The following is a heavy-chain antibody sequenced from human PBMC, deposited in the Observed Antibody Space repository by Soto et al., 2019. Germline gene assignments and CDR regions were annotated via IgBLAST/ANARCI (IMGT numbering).Heavy chain of an antibody. CDR2: IYYSGSP. D-gene: IGHD2-15*01. V-gene: IGHV4-59*08. Sequence: QVQLQESGPGLVKPSETLSLTCTVSGGSISSYYWSWIRQPPGKGLEGIGYIYYSGSPNYNPSLQSRVTISVATSKHQFSLKLSSVTAADTAVYYCARHFRYCSGGSCSNWFDPWGQGTLVTVSS. CDR1: GGSISSYY. J-gene: IGHJ5*02. CDR3: ARHFRYCSGGSCSNWFDP.